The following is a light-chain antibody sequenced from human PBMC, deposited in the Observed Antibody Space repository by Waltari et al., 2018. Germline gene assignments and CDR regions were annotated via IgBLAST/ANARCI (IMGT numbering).Light chain of an antibody. CDR1: QSVSSK. CDR3: QHHNNWPPRWT. Sequence: EIVMTQSPATLSVSPGERATLSCRTSQSVSSKLAWYQQKPGQAPRLLIYGASTRATGVPARFSGSGSRPEYILTISSLQSEDFAGDYCQHHNNWPPRWTFGQGTKVEIK. J-gene: IGKJ1*01. V-gene: IGKV3-15*01. CDR2: GAS.